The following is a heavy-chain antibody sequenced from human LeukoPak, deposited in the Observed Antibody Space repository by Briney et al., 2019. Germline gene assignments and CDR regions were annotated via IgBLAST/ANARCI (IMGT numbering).Heavy chain of an antibody. CDR2: IRYDGSNK. J-gene: IGHJ4*02. CDR1: GFTFSSYG. CDR3: AKELGATVVTPDFDY. Sequence: PGGSLRLSCAASGFTFSSYGMHWVRQAPGKGLEWVAFIRYDGSNKYYADSVKGRFTISRDNSKNTLYLQMNSLRAEDTAVYYCAKELGATVVTPDFDYWGQGTLVTVSS. D-gene: IGHD4-23*01. V-gene: IGHV3-30*02.